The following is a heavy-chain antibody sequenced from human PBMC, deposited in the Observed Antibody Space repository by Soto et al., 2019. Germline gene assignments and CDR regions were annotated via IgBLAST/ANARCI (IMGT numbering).Heavy chain of an antibody. CDR2: IYHSGSA. J-gene: IGHJ4*02. CDR1: GGSVSSTYW. D-gene: IGHD6-13*01. Sequence: SETLSLTCAVSGGSVSSTYWWSWVRQPPGRGLEWVGEIYHSGSANYNPSLKSRVTISVDNSKNQFSLNLNSVTAADTAVYYCARYNAASGTYYFDYWGQGTLVTVSS. CDR3: ARYNAASGTYYFDY. V-gene: IGHV4-4*02.